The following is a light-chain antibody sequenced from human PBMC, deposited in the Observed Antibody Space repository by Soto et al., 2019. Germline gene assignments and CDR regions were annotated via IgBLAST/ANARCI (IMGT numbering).Light chain of an antibody. CDR1: QGVSRK. V-gene: IGKV3-15*01. CDR3: QQSYSTPT. J-gene: IGKJ1*01. CDR2: GAS. Sequence: DIVMTQSPATLSVAPGERVTFSCRASQGVSRKLAWYQHKPGQAPRLLISGASTGATGIPARFSGSGSGTEFTLTISSLQPEDFATYYCQQSYSTPTFGQGTRWIS.